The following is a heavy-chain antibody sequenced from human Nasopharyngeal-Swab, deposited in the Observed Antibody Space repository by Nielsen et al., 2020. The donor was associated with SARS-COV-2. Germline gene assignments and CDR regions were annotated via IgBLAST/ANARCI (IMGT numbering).Heavy chain of an antibody. CDR3: ARDRERWPQNYYGMDV. CDR2: ISSSGSTI. J-gene: IGHJ6*02. CDR1: GFTFSSYE. D-gene: IGHD5-24*01. Sequence: GESLKISCAASGFTFSSYEMNWVRQAPGKGLEWVSYISSSGSTIYYADSVKGRFTISRDNAKNSLYLQMNSLRAEDTAVHYCARDRERWPQNYYGMDVWGQGTTVTVSS. V-gene: IGHV3-48*03.